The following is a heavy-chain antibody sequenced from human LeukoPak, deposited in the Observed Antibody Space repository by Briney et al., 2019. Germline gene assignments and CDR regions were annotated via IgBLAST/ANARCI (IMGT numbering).Heavy chain of an antibody. D-gene: IGHD6-13*01. V-gene: IGHV1-2*04. CDR1: RYTLTGSY. CDR3: AREAGVVPFGY. CDR2: INPKSGGT. J-gene: IGHJ4*02. Sequence: LVKVSCKASRYTLTGSYMHWVRQAPGQGLQWLGWINPKSGGTNYAQKFRGWVTMTRDASIITAYMELSRLRSDDTAVYCCAREAGVVPFGYWGQGTLVTVSS.